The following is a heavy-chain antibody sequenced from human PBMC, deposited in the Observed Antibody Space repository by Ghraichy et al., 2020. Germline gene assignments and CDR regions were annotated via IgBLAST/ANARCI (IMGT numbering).Heavy chain of an antibody. Sequence: GESLNISCAASGFTFSGYWMHWVRQAPGMGLVWVSRINHDGSSTNYADSVKGRFTISRDNANNTLYLQMNSLRAEDTAMYYCARDRGGPGYWGQGTLVTVSS. CDR1: GFTFSGYW. CDR3: ARDRGGPGY. J-gene: IGHJ4*02. CDR2: INHDGSST. V-gene: IGHV3-74*01.